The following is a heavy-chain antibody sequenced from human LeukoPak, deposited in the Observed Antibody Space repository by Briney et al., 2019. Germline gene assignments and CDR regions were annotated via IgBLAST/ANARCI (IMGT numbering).Heavy chain of an antibody. Sequence: ASVKVSCKASGYTFTSYDINWVRQATGQGLEWMGWMNPNSGNTGYAQKFQGRVTITRNTSISTAYMELSSLRSEDTAVYYCAKDYPYGSGEDWFDPWGQGTLVTVSS. CDR3: AKDYPYGSGEDWFDP. CDR2: MNPNSGNT. CDR1: GYTFTSYD. J-gene: IGHJ5*02. V-gene: IGHV1-8*03. D-gene: IGHD3-10*01.